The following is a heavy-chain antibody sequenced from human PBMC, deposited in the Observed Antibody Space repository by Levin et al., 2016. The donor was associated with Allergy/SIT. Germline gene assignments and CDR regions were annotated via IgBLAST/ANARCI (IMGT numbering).Heavy chain of an antibody. J-gene: IGHJ4*02. D-gene: IGHD6-13*01. Sequence: GESLKISCAASGFTVSSNYMSWVRQAPGKGLEWVSVIYSGGSTYYADSVKGRFTISRDNSKNTLSLQMTSLRAEDSGIYFCAREIKPAGQAFFDYWGQGTLVTVSS. CDR3: AREIKPAGQAFFDY. V-gene: IGHV3-53*01. CDR2: IYSGGST. CDR1: GFTVSSNY.